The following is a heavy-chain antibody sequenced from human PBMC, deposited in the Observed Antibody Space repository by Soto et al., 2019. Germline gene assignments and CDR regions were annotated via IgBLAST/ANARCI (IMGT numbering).Heavy chain of an antibody. CDR2: IISNGGKT. CDR1: GFTFSTYT. Sequence: EVQLVESGGGLVQPGGSRRLSCSASGFTFSTYTMHWVRQAPGKGLEYVSSIISNGGKTYYADSVKGRFSISRDNSKNTVYLQMSSLRAEDTAVYYCVKVRLGTYYDFDSWGQGTLVTVSS. CDR3: VKVRLGTYYDFDS. J-gene: IGHJ4*02. D-gene: IGHD1-26*01. V-gene: IGHV3-64D*06.